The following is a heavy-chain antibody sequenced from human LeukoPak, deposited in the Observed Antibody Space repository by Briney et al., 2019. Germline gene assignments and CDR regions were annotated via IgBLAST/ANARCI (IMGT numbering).Heavy chain of an antibody. D-gene: IGHD3-16*01. CDR2: IYHSGST. J-gene: IGHJ4*02. CDR1: GYSISSGYY. Sequence: SETLSLTCAVSGYSISSGYYWGWIRQPPGKGLEWIGSIYHSGSTYYNPSLKSRVTISVDTSKNQFSLKLSSVTAADTAVYYCARCGLVWGLNDYWGQGTLVTVSS. CDR3: ARCGLVWGLNDY. V-gene: IGHV4-38-2*01.